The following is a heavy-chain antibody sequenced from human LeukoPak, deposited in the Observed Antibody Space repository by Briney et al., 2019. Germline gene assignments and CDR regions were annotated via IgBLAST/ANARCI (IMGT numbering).Heavy chain of an antibody. CDR1: GFTFGSYG. D-gene: IGHD3-10*01. V-gene: IGHV3-30*18. Sequence: GGSLRLSCAASGFTFGSYGMHWVRQAPGKGLEWVAVISYDGSNKYYADSVKGRFTISRDNSKNTLYLQMNSLRAEDTAVYYCAKDEYYYGSGSSEGYFDYWGQGTLVTVSS. CDR3: AKDEYYYGSGSSEGYFDY. CDR2: ISYDGSNK. J-gene: IGHJ4*02.